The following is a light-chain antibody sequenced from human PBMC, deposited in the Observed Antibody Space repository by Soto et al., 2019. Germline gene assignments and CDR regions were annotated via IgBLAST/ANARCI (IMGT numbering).Light chain of an antibody. J-gene: IGKJ3*01. CDR2: HAS. CDR3: HQYGSSPFT. Sequence: EIVFTQSPGTLSFSPGERATLSCRASQSVMGSYLAWYQQKPGQAPRLLIFHASTRATGIPDMFSGSGSGTDFTLTVSRLEPEDSAVYYCHQYGSSPFTFGPGTKVDIK. V-gene: IGKV3-20*01. CDR1: QSVMGSY.